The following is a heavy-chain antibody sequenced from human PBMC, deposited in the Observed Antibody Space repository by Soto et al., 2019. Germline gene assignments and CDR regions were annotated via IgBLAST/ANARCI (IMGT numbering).Heavy chain of an antibody. Sequence: PSETLSLTCAVYGGSFSGYYWSWIRQPPGKGLEWIGEINHSGSTNYNPSLKSRVTISVDTSKNQFSLKLSSVTAADTAVYYCARGGGMDVWGQGTTVTVYS. CDR3: ARGGGMDV. CDR1: GGSFSGYY. V-gene: IGHV4-34*01. J-gene: IGHJ6*02. CDR2: INHSGST.